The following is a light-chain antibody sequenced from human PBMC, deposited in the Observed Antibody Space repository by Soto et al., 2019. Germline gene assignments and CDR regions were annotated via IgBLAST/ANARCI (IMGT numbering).Light chain of an antibody. CDR2: DNN. CDR1: SSNIGDNY. CDR3: GTWDSSLSAVL. J-gene: IGLJ2*01. Sequence: QSVLTQPPSVSAAPGQKVTISCSGSSSNIGDNYVSWYQQLPGTAPKLLISDNNKRPSGIPDRFSGSKSGTSATLGITGLQTGDEADYYCGTWDSSLSAVLFGGGTKLTV. V-gene: IGLV1-51*01.